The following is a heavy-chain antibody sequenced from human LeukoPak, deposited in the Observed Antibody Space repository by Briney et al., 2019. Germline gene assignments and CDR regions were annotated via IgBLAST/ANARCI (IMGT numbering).Heavy chain of an antibody. Sequence: GASVKVSCKASGYTFTSYDINWVRQAPGQGLEWMGWISAYNGNTNYVQKFQGRVTMTTDTSTNTAYMELRSLSSDDTAVYYCARDKGYCSGGSCYPAFDIWGQGTMVTVSS. CDR1: GYTFTSYD. CDR2: ISAYNGNT. CDR3: ARDKGYCSGGSCYPAFDI. V-gene: IGHV1-18*01. J-gene: IGHJ3*02. D-gene: IGHD2-15*01.